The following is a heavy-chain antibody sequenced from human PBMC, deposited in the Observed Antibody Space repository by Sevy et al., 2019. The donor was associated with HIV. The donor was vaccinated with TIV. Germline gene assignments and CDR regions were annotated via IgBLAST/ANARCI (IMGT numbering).Heavy chain of an antibody. J-gene: IGHJ4*02. D-gene: IGHD1-1*01. CDR2: IYFTGNT. CDR3: SRDSTTRPRVLDY. V-gene: IGHV4-59*01. CDR1: GGSISSYF. Sequence: SETLSLTCSVSGGSISSYFWTWVRQSPGKGLEWIGNIYFTGNTDYSPSLKSRVTLSLDTSNSQFSLTLKSVTAADTAISFCSRDSTTRPRVLDYWGQGTLVTVSS.